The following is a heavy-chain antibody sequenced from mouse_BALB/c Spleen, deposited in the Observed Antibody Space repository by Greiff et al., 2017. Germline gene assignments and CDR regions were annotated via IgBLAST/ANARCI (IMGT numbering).Heavy chain of an antibody. D-gene: IGHD2-12*01. Sequence: QVQLQQSGPELVKPGASVKISCKASGYAFSSSWMNWVKQRPGQGLEWIGRIYPGDGDTNYNGKFKGKATLTADKSSSTAYMQLSSLTSVDSAVYFCARTGRRAMDYWGQGTSVTVSS. CDR3: ARTGRRAMDY. J-gene: IGHJ4*01. CDR1: GYAFSSSW. V-gene: IGHV1-82*01. CDR2: IYPGDGDT.